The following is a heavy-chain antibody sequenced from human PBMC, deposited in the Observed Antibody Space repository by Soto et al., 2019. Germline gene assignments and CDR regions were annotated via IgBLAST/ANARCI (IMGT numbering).Heavy chain of an antibody. CDR3: ARGYGSGSYLTLDY. CDR2: IYYSGST. Sequence: QVQLQASGPGLVKPSETLSLTCPVSGGSISSYYWSWIRQPPGKGLEWIGYIYYSGSTNYNPSLKSRVTISVDTSKNQFSLKLSSVTAADTAVYYCARGYGSGSYLTLDYWGQGTLVTFSS. D-gene: IGHD3-10*01. CDR1: GGSISSYY. V-gene: IGHV4-59*08. J-gene: IGHJ4*02.